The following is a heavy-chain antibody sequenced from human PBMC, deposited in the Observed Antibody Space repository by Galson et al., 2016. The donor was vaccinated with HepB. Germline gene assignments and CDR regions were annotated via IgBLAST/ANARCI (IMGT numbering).Heavy chain of an antibody. CDR3: AGRPGVAATDYYYYYMDV. J-gene: IGHJ6*03. D-gene: IGHD2-15*01. V-gene: IGHV5-10-1*01. Sequence: QSGAEVKKPGESLRISCAGSGYSFTSYWITWVRQMPGQGLEWMGTLAPSDAYTPYTPSSQGHVTISPDTSISTAYLPWSSLKAPDTAMHYCAGRPGVAATDYYYYYMDVWGKGTTVTVSS. CDR2: LAPSDAYT. CDR1: GYSFTSYW.